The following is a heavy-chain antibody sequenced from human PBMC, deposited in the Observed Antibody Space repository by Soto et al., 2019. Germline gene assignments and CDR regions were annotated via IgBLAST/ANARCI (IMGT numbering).Heavy chain of an antibody. V-gene: IGHV3-23*01. J-gene: IGHJ4*02. Sequence: HPGGSLRLSCAASGFTFSSYAMSWVRQAPGKGLEWVSAISGSGGSTYYADSVKGRFTISRDNSKNTLSLQMNSLRAEDTAVYYCAISATTTPYFFDFWGQGTLVTVSS. CDR2: ISGSGGST. CDR1: GFTFSSYA. CDR3: AISATTTPYFFDF. D-gene: IGHD4-4*01.